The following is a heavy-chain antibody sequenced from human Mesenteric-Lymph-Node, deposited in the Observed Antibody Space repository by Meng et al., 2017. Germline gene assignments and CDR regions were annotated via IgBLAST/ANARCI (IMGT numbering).Heavy chain of an antibody. CDR1: GFTVSSNY. CDR3: ARVSPYYGMDV. J-gene: IGHJ6*02. Sequence: ESLKISCAASGFTVSSNYMSWVRQAPGKGLEWVSVIYSGGSTYYADSVKGRFTISRDNSKNTLYLQMNSLRAEDTAVYYCARVSPYYGMDVWGQGTTVTVSS. CDR2: IYSGGST. V-gene: IGHV3-53*05.